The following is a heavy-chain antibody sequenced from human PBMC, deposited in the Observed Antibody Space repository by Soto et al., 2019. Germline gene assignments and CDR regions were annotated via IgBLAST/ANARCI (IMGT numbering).Heavy chain of an antibody. CDR3: ARDCGYDKGCDAFDI. CDR1: SGSISSSNW. Sequence: QVQLQESGPGLVKPSGTLSLTCAVSSGSISSSNWWSWVRQPPGKGLEWIGEIYHSGSTNYNPSLESRVTIAVDKSKNQFSLKLSSVTAADTAVYYCARDCGYDKGCDAFDIWGQGTMVTVSS. J-gene: IGHJ3*02. CDR2: IYHSGST. V-gene: IGHV4-4*02. D-gene: IGHD5-12*01.